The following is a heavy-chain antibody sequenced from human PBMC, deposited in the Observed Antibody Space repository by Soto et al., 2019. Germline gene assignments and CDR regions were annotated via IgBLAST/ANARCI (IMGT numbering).Heavy chain of an antibody. CDR3: AKDRRIAGYGMDV. CDR1: GFIFSNNG. Sequence: GGSLRLSCEGSGFIFSNNGMHWVRQAPGKGLEWVAFMSYDGSAKFLADSVKGRFTISRDNSKSTLFLHMSSLRAEDTAVYYCAKDRRIAGYGMDVWGQGTTVTVSS. V-gene: IGHV3-30*02. D-gene: IGHD6-13*01. J-gene: IGHJ6*02. CDR2: MSYDGSAK.